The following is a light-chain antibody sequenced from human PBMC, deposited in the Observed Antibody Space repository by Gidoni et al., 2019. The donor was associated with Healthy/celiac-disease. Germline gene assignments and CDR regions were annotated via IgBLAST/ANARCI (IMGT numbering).Light chain of an antibody. CDR2: KDS. V-gene: IGLV3-25*03. J-gene: IGLJ2*01. Sequence: SSDLTQHPSVSVSPGQTARITCSGDALPKQYAYWYQQKPGQAPVLVIYKDSERPSGIPERFSGSSSGTTVTLTISGVQAEDEADYYCQSADSSGTYVVFGGGTKLTVL. CDR3: QSADSSGTYVV. CDR1: ALPKQY.